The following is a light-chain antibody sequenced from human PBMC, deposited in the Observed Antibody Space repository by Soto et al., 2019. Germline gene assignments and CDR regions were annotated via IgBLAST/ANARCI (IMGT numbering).Light chain of an antibody. CDR3: QHYNNWPPWT. CDR2: RAS. CDR1: QSVSSN. J-gene: IGKJ1*01. V-gene: IGKV3-15*01. Sequence: EIVMTQSPATLSVFPGERATLSCRASQSVSSNLAWYQQKPGQAPRLLIYRASTRATGIPARFSGSGSGTEFTLTICSLQSEDFAVYYCQHYNNWPPWTFGQGTKLEIK.